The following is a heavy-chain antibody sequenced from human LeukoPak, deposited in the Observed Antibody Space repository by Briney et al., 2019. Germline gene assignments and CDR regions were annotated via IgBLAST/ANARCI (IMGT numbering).Heavy chain of an antibody. CDR3: ARYYYDSSGSNNWFDP. J-gene: IGHJ5*02. D-gene: IGHD3-22*01. CDR2: ISAYNGNT. CDR1: GYTFTSYG. V-gene: IGHV1-18*01. Sequence: ASVKVSCKASGYTFTSYGISWVRQAPGQGLEWMGWISAYNGNTNYAQKLQGRVTMTTDTSTSTAYMELRSLRSDDTAVYYCARYYYDSSGSNNWFDPWGRGTLVTVSS.